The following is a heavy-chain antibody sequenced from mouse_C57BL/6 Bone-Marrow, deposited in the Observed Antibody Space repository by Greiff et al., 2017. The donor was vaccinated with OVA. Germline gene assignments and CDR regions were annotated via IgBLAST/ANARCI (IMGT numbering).Heavy chain of an antibody. J-gene: IGHJ2*01. CDR2: IHPNSGST. CDR3: AFYYGSSYCFDY. V-gene: IGHV1-64*01. Sequence: QVQLQQPGAELVKPGASVKLSCKASGYTFTSYWMHWVKQRPGQGLEWIGMIHPNSGSTNYNEKFKSKATLTVDKSSSTAYMQLSSLTSEDSAVYYCAFYYGSSYCFDYWGQGTTLTVSS. CDR1: GYTFTSYW. D-gene: IGHD1-1*01.